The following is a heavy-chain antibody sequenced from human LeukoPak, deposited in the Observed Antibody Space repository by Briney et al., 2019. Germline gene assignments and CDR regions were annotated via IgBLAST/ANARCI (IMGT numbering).Heavy chain of an antibody. CDR2: IIPIFGTA. Sequence: SVKVSCTASGGTFSSYAISWVRQAPGQGLEWMGGIIPIFGTANYAQKFQGRVAITADESTSTAYMELSSLRSEDTAVYYCARTYYYDSSGYFGPWGQGTLVTVSS. D-gene: IGHD3-22*01. J-gene: IGHJ5*02. CDR1: GGTFSSYA. V-gene: IGHV1-69*13. CDR3: ARTYYYDSSGYFGP.